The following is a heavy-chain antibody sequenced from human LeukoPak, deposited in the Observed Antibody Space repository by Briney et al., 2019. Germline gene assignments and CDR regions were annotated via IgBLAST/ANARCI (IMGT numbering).Heavy chain of an antibody. J-gene: IGHJ4*02. CDR2: INGDASNT. V-gene: IGHV3-74*03. D-gene: IGHD5-24*01. CDR3: ARFRDGYNSIY. CDR1: GLTFNSYW. Sequence: GGSLRLSCAASGLTFNSYWMHWVRQVAGKGLVWVARINGDASNTTYADSVKGRFTISRDNAKNTLYLQMNSLRAEDTAVYYCARFRDGYNSIYWGQGTLVTVSS.